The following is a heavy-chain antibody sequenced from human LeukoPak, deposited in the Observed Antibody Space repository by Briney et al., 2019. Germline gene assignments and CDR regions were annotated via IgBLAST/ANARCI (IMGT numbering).Heavy chain of an antibody. CDR1: GYTFTSYD. V-gene: IGHV1-8*01. D-gene: IGHD1-14*01. J-gene: IGHJ3*02. Sequence: ASVKVSCKASGYTFTSYDINWVRQAAGQGLEWMGWINPNSGDTGYAQKFQGRVIMTRDTSTSTAYMQLSSLRSDDMAVYYCTRETTYKNAFDIWAKGTMLAFSS. CDR2: INPNSGDT. CDR3: TRETTYKNAFDI.